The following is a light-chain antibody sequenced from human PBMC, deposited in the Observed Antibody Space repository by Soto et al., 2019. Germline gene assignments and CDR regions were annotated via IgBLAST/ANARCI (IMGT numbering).Light chain of an antibody. Sequence: EVVMTHSPAALSVSPLGRTTLSFMASQSVSSNVAWYQQKPGQAPRLIIYDASNRATGIPARFSGSGSGTDFTLPISSLKPEDFATYYCQKSYSTRALTCGGGHTV. CDR3: QKSYSTRALT. CDR2: DAS. V-gene: IGKV3-15*01. J-gene: IGKJ4*01. CDR1: QSVSSN.